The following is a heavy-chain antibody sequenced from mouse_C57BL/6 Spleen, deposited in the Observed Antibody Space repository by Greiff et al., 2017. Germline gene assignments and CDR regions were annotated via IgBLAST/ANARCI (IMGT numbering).Heavy chain of an antibody. CDR3: ANPSIITTDAMDY. V-gene: IGHV2-2*01. J-gene: IGHJ4*01. Sequence: VQGVESGPGLVQPSQSLSITCTVSGFSLTSYGVHWVRQSPGKGLEWLGVIWSGGSTDYNAAFISRLSISKDNSKSQVFFKMNSLQADDTAIYYCANPSIITTDAMDYWGQGTSVTVSS. CDR1: GFSLTSYG. CDR2: IWSGGST. D-gene: IGHD2-5*01.